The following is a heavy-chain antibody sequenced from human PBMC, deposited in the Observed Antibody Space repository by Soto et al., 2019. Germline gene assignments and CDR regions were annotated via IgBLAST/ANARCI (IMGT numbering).Heavy chain of an antibody. CDR3: ARVIDYGGNVLDY. Sequence: QVQLVESGGGVVQPGRSLRLSCAASGFTFSSYAMHWVRQAPGKGLEWVAVISCDGSNKYYADSVKGRFTISRDNSKNTLYLQMNSLRAEDTAVYYCARVIDYGGNVLDYWGQGTLVTVSS. CDR1: GFTFSSYA. V-gene: IGHV3-30-3*01. CDR2: ISCDGSNK. J-gene: IGHJ4*02. D-gene: IGHD4-17*01.